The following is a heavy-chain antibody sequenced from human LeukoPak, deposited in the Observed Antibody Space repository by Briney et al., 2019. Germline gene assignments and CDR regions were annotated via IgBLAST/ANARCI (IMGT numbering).Heavy chain of an antibody. D-gene: IGHD2-15*01. V-gene: IGHV3-53*01. CDR3: ARGDGYCSGAACYSLY. CDR2: IYAGGGT. CDR1: GFNVSSKY. J-gene: IGHJ4*02. Sequence: GGSLRLSCAASGFNVSSKYMSWVRQAPGKGLEWVSAIYAGGGTYYADSVKGRFTISRDNSKNTLYLQVKSLRAEDTAVYYCARGDGYCSGAACYSLYWGQGTLATVSS.